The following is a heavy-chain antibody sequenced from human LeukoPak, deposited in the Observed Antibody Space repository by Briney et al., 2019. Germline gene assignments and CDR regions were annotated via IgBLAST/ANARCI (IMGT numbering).Heavy chain of an antibody. V-gene: IGHV4-34*01. CDR3: ARGSPLNWGGLTYFQH. J-gene: IGHJ1*01. Sequence: PSETLSLTCAVSGGSFSGYYWSWIRQPPGKGLEWIGEINHSGSTYYNPSLKSRVTISVDRSKNQFSLKLSSVTAADTAVYYCARGSPLNWGGLTYFQHWGQGTLVTVSS. D-gene: IGHD3-16*01. CDR2: INHSGST. CDR1: GGSFSGYY.